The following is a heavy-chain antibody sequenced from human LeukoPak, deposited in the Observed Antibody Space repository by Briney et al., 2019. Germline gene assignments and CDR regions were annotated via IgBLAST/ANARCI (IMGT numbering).Heavy chain of an antibody. CDR1: GFTFSSYS. CDR3: ARGSYDILTGYLY. Sequence: PGGSLRLSCAASGFTFSSYSMNWVRQAPGKGLEWVSSISSSSSYIYYADSVKGRFTISRDNAKNSLYLQMNSLRAEDTAVYYCARGSYDILTGYLYWGQGTLVTVSS. J-gene: IGHJ4*02. V-gene: IGHV3-21*01. D-gene: IGHD3-9*01. CDR2: ISSSSSYI.